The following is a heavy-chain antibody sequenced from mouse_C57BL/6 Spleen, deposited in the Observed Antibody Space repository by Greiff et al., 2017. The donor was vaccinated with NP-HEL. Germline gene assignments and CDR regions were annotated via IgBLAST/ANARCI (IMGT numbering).Heavy chain of an antibody. V-gene: IGHV5-17*01. CDR1: GFTFSDYG. CDR3: ARTPEGSSQYWYFDV. D-gene: IGHD1-1*01. CDR2: ISSGSSTI. Sequence: EVQLVESGGGLVKPGGSLKLSCAASGFTFSDYGMHWVRQAPEKGLEWVAYISSGSSTIYYADTVKGRFTISRDNAKNTLFLQMTSLRSEDTAMYYCARTPEGSSQYWYFDVWGTGTTVTVSS. J-gene: IGHJ1*03.